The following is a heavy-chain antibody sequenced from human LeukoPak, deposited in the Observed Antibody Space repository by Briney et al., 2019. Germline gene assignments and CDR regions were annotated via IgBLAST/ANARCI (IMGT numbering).Heavy chain of an antibody. D-gene: IGHD5-24*01. CDR1: GFSLTTSGVG. V-gene: IGHV2-5*01. J-gene: IGHJ4*02. CDR2: INGIDEK. Sequence: SGPTLVNPTQTLTLTCTFSGFSLTTSGVGVGWIREPPGKALEWLAFINGIDEKRYTPSLKSRLTITKDTSKNQVVLTMTVMDPVDTATYYCAHRRSDMATVSFDSWGQGTLVTVSS. CDR3: AHRRSDMATVSFDS.